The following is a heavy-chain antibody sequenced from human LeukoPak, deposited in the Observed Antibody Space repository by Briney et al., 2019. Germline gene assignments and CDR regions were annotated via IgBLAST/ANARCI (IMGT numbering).Heavy chain of an antibody. CDR3: ARVKGSGYRNSIDY. Sequence: GGSLRLSCAASGFTFSSYWMHWVRQAPGKGLVWVSGINWNGGSTYYRDSVKGRFTISRDNAKNSLYLQMNSLRAEDTALYYCARVKGSGYRNSIDYWGQGTLVTVSS. CDR2: INWNGGST. V-gene: IGHV3-20*04. D-gene: IGHD3-3*01. CDR1: GFTFSSYW. J-gene: IGHJ4*02.